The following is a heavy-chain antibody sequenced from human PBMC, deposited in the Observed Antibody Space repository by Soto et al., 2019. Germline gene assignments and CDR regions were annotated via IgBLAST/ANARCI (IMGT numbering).Heavy chain of an antibody. CDR3: ARYSGVVFGLIIEGANGLRP. CDR2: INPNGGST. Sequence: ASVKVSCKAPGDTFTSYYIHWVRQAPGHGLEWMGIINPNGGSTGFAQTFQGRITMTTETSTSAVYMELRGLRSEDTAADYCARYSGVVFGLIIEGANGLRPWAQGSPVKVSS. D-gene: IGHD1-26*01. V-gene: IGHV1-46*01. J-gene: IGHJ5*02. CDR1: GDTFTSYY.